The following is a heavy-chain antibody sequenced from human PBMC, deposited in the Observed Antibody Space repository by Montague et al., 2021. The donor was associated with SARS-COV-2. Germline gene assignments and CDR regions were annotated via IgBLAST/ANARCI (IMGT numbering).Heavy chain of an antibody. CDR3: AKDGEALAWGTFDI. Sequence: SETLSLTCTVSRDSISSHNYFWAWIRQPPGKGLEWIGGVDYSGLTFYNPSPESRVTISVDTSKKQFSPKVNSATAADTAVYYCAKDGEALAWGTFDIWGQGTMVTVSS. CDR2: VDYSGLT. V-gene: IGHV4-39*07. D-gene: IGHD3-10*01. CDR1: RDSISSHNYF. J-gene: IGHJ3*02.